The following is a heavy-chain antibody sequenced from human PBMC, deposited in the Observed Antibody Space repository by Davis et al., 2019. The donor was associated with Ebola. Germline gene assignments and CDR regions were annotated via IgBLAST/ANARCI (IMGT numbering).Heavy chain of an antibody. CDR3: ARGQNVFRH. CDR1: GFTFGTFL. D-gene: IGHD2/OR15-2a*01. V-gene: IGHV3-7*03. CDR2: NNEYGTEK. Sequence: ESLKISCAASGFTFGTFLLTWVRPAPGKGLEWEANNNEYGTEKNYVDSVKGRFTISRHNAKNSLLLQLNSLRADDTAVYYCARGQNVFRHWGQGTPVTVSS. J-gene: IGHJ4*02.